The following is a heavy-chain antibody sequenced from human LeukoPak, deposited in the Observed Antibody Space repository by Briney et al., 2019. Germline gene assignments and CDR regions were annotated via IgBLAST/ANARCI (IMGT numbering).Heavy chain of an antibody. Sequence: PGESLKISCKGSGYSFTNYWIGWVRQMPGKGPEWMGIIYPGDSDTRYSPSFQGQVTISADKSISTAYPQWSSLKASDTAMYYCARHLRLWQNWFDPWGQGTLVTVSS. D-gene: IGHD5-18*01. V-gene: IGHV5-51*01. CDR1: GYSFTNYW. J-gene: IGHJ5*02. CDR3: ARHLRLWQNWFDP. CDR2: IYPGDSDT.